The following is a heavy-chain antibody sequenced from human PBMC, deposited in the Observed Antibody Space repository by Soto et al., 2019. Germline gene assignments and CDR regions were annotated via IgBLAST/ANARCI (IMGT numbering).Heavy chain of an antibody. CDR2: AWYDGRKE. J-gene: IGHJ4*02. CDR3: ARARRGRWHDLDY. CDR1: GFTFNSHG. V-gene: IGHV3-33*01. D-gene: IGHD2-15*01. Sequence: GGSLRLSCAASGFTFNSHGMHWVRQAPGKGLEWVAVAWYDGRKEYYADFVKGRFTISRDNYRNTVYVQLNSLRAEDTAVYYCARARRGRWHDLDYWGQGTQVTVSS.